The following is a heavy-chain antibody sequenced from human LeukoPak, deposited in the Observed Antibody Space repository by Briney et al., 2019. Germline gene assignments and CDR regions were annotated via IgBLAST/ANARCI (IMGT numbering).Heavy chain of an antibody. D-gene: IGHD5-12*01. Sequence: ASVKVSCKASGYTFVGYYLHWVRQAPGQGREGMAWIVPYTGNTHYAQKFQGRITVTRDTSISTTYMELSWLTSDDTALYYCAREYSASEHWGQGTLVTVSS. V-gene: IGHV1-2*02. CDR3: AREYSASEH. CDR1: GYTFVGYY. J-gene: IGHJ1*01. CDR2: IVPYTGNT.